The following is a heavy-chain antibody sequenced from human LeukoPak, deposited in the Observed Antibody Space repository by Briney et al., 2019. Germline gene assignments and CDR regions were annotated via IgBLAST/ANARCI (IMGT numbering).Heavy chain of an antibody. CDR3: ARDPTAYCGGDCYSYDAFDI. Sequence: ASVKVSCKASGYTFTSYDINWVRQATGQGPEWMGWMNPNSGNTGYAQKFQGRVTMTRNTSISTAYMELSSLRSEDTAVYYCARDPTAYCGGDCYSYDAFDIWGQGTMVTVSS. J-gene: IGHJ3*02. V-gene: IGHV1-8*01. D-gene: IGHD2-21*02. CDR1: GYTFTSYD. CDR2: MNPNSGNT.